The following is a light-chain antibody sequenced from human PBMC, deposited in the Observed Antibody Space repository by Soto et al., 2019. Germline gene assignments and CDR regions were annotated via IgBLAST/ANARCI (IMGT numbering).Light chain of an antibody. J-gene: IGKJ2*01. CDR1: QGIYNY. CDR2: AAS. V-gene: IGKV1-27*01. CDR3: QKHNGAPFT. Sequence: DIQMTQSPSSLSASVGDRVTITCRASQGIYNYLAWYQQKPGKVPKLLIFAASILHSGFPSRFSGSGSGTEFTLTISSLQAEDAATYYCQKHNGAPFTFGQGTKLEIK.